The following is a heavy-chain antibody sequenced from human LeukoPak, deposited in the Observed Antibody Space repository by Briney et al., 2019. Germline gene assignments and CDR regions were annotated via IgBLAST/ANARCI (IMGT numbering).Heavy chain of an antibody. V-gene: IGHV4-31*03. Sequence: SETLSLTCTVSGGSISSGGYYWSWIRQHTGKGLEWIGYIYYSGSTYYNPSLKSRVTISVDTSKNQFSLKLSSVTAADTAVYYCARDPRRDGDPPRWGQGTLVAVSS. J-gene: IGHJ4*02. CDR3: ARDPRRDGDPPR. CDR1: GGSISSGGYY. CDR2: IYYSGST. D-gene: IGHD4-17*01.